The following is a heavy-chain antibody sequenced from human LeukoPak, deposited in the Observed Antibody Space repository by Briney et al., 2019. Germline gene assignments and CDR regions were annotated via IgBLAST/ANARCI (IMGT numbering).Heavy chain of an antibody. Sequence: GGFLRLSCAASGLSVSHNYMTWVRQAPGKGLQWVSMIRSDTGTDYADSVKGRFTISRDSSNNTLFLRMNSLRAEDTAVYYCARESNRRLHYYGIDVWGLGTTVTVSS. V-gene: IGHV3-66*01. CDR2: IRSDTGT. CDR1: GLSVSHNY. CDR3: ARESNRRLHYYGIDV. D-gene: IGHD2-15*01. J-gene: IGHJ6*02.